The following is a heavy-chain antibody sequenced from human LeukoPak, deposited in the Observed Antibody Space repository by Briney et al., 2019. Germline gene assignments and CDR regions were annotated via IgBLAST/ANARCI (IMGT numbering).Heavy chain of an antibody. CDR3: ARDSPVCSY. D-gene: IGHD3-10*02. CDR1: GFTFSAYA. Sequence: GGSLRLSCAASGFTFSAYAMAWVRQAPGKGLEWVSTISGSGGTTYSADSVKGRFTISRDNSKNILYLQVNSLRAGDTAVYYCARDSPVCSYWGQGTLVTVSS. CDR2: ISGSGGTT. V-gene: IGHV3-23*01. J-gene: IGHJ4*02.